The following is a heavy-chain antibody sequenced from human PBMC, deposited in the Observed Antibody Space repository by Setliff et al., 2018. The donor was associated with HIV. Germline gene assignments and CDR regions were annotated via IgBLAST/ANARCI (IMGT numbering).Heavy chain of an antibody. Sequence: SVKVSCKASGGTLSSNAISWVRQAPGQGLEWMGGIIPLYGTPDFAQKFQGRLVISVDEATSTAYMELSSLRSEDTAVYFCARDRGSRSSNYYGPSGYWGQGTQVTVSS. D-gene: IGHD3-16*01. CDR1: GGTLSSNA. J-gene: IGHJ4*02. CDR2: IIPLYGTP. CDR3: ARDRGSRSSNYYGPSGY. V-gene: IGHV1-69*13.